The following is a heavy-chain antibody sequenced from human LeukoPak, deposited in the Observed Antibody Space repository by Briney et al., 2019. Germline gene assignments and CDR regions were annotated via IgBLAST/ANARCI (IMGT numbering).Heavy chain of an antibody. J-gene: IGHJ6*03. CDR1: GGSISSSNW. V-gene: IGHV4-4*02. CDR2: IYHSGST. D-gene: IGHD6-13*01. CDR3: ARVFHQQLVHYYYMDV. Sequence: SETLSLTCAVSGGSISSSNWWSWVRPPPGKGLEWIGEIYHSGSTNYNPSLKSRVTISVDKSKNQFSLKLSSVTAADTAVYYCARVFHQQLVHYYYMDVWGKGTTVTVSS.